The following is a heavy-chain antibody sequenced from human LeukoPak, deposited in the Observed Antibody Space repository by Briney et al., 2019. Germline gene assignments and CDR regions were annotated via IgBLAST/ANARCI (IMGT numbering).Heavy chain of an antibody. D-gene: IGHD6-19*01. V-gene: IGHV1-18*04. Sequence: GASVTVSCKASGYTFTSYGISWVRQAPGQGVEWMGWISAYNGNTNYAQKLQGRVTMTTDTSTSTAYLELRSLRSDDTAVYYCARDLSVAYSSGWTDYWGQGTLVTVSS. J-gene: IGHJ4*02. CDR3: ARDLSVAYSSGWTDY. CDR2: ISAYNGNT. CDR1: GYTFTSYG.